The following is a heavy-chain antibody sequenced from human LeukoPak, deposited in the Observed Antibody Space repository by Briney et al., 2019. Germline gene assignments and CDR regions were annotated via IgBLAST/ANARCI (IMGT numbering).Heavy chain of an antibody. V-gene: IGHV3-21*01. CDR2: ISSSSSYI. D-gene: IGHD3-10*01. CDR1: GFTFSSYS. J-gene: IGHJ4*02. CDR3: ARDFAVRGAPSDY. Sequence: GGSLRLSCAASGFTFSSYSMNWVRQAPGKGLEWVLSISSSSSYIYYADSVKGRFTISRDNAKNSLYLQMNSLRAEDTAVYYCARDFAVRGAPSDYWGQGTLVTVSS.